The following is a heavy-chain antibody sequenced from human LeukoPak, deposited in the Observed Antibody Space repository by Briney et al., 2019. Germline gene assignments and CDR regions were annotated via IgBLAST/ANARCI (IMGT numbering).Heavy chain of an antibody. J-gene: IGHJ4*02. CDR1: GYTFTGYY. Sequence: ASVKVSCKASGYTFTGYYMHWVRQAPGQGVEWMGWINPNSGGTNYAQKFQGRVTMTRDTSISTAYMELSRLRSDDTAVYYCARTHSCSGGSCYAHEIDYWGQGTLVTVSS. D-gene: IGHD2-15*01. V-gene: IGHV1-2*02. CDR3: ARTHSCSGGSCYAHEIDY. CDR2: INPNSGGT.